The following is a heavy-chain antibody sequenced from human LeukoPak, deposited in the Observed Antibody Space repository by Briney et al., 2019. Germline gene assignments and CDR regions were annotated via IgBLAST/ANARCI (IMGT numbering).Heavy chain of an antibody. J-gene: IGHJ4*02. Sequence: ASVRVSCKASGGTFSSYAISWVRQAPGQGLEWMGGIIPIFGTANYAQKFQGRVTITTDESTSTAYMELSSLRSEDTAVYYCARVPSGQQPYYFDYWGQGTLVTVSS. CDR2: IIPIFGTA. D-gene: IGHD6-13*01. CDR3: ARVPSGQQPYYFDY. CDR1: GGTFSSYA. V-gene: IGHV1-69*05.